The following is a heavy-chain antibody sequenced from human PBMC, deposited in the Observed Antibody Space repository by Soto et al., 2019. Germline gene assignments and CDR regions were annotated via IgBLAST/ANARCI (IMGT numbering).Heavy chain of an antibody. Sequence: QLQLQESGPGLVKPSETLSLTCTVSGGSISSSSYYWGWIRQPPGKGLEWIGSIYYSGSTYYNPSLKSRVTISVDTSKHQFSLKLSSVTAADTAVYYCARQSDYDYIWGSYRYANWGQGTLVTVSS. D-gene: IGHD3-16*02. CDR2: IYYSGST. J-gene: IGHJ4*02. V-gene: IGHV4-39*01. CDR3: ARQSDYDYIWGSYRYAN. CDR1: GGSISSSSYY.